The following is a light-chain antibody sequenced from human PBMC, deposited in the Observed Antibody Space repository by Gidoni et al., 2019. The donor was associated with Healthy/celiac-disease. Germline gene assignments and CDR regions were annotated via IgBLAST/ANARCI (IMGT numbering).Light chain of an antibody. Sequence: QSALTQPASVSVSPGQSITISCTGTSSDVGRYNYVSWYQQHPGKAPKLMIYDVSNRPSGVSNRFSGSKSGNTASLTISGLQAEDEADYYCSSYTSSSTLLFGGGTKLTVL. CDR1: SSDVGRYNY. CDR3: SSYTSSSTLL. CDR2: DVS. V-gene: IGLV2-14*03. J-gene: IGLJ2*01.